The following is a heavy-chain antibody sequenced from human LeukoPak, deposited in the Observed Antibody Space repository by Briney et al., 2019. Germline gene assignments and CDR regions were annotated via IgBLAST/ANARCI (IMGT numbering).Heavy chain of an antibody. V-gene: IGHV3-9*01. D-gene: IGHD6-19*01. J-gene: IGHJ4*02. CDR3: AGWGVAVAGPGGDFDY. Sequence: LSLTCTVSGGSVSSYYWTWIRQAPGKGLEWVSGISWNSGSIGYADSVKGRFTISRDNAKNSLYLQMNSLRAEDTALYSCAGWGVAVAGPGGDFDYWGQGTLVTDSS. CDR2: ISWNSGSI. CDR1: GGSVSSYY.